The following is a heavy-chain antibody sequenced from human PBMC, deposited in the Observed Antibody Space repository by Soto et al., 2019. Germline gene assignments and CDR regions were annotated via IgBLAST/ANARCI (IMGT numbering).Heavy chain of an antibody. CDR1: GFTFGNYA. J-gene: IGHJ3*01. D-gene: IGHD2-21*02. Sequence: GGSLRLSCAASGFTFGNYAMNWVRQAPGKGLEWISSISDPGTSTYYANSVKGRFSMSRDNSKNTLFLQMNRLRADDTAVYFCAKSLVTPSDAFDLWGRGTSVTVS. CDR3: AKSLVTPSDAFDL. CDR2: ISDPGTST. V-gene: IGHV3-23*01.